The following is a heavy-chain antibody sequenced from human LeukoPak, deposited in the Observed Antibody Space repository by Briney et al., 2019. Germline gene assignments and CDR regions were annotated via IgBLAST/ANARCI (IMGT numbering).Heavy chain of an antibody. D-gene: IGHD2-2*01. Sequence: SETLSLTCTVSGGSISSGSYYWRWIRQPAGKGLEWIGRIYTSGSTNYNPSLKSRVTISVDTSKNQFSLKLSSVTAADTAVYYCARDHPYCSSTSCYFDYWGQGTLVTVSS. J-gene: IGHJ4*02. V-gene: IGHV4-61*02. CDR2: IYTSGST. CDR1: GGSISSGSYY. CDR3: ARDHPYCSSTSCYFDY.